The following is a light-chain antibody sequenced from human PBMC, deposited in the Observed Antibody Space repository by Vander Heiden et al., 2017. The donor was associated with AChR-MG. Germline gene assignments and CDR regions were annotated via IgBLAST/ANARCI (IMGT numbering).Light chain of an antibody. Sequence: SSDLTQSPSVSVSPGQTATITCSGARLSNKYTSWYHLRPGQSPVLVILQDNLRPSGIPERFSGSNSGNTATLTISGIQSMDDGDYYCQGWDSETDVFGTGTKVTV. CDR1: RLSNKY. J-gene: IGLJ1*01. CDR2: QDN. V-gene: IGLV3-1*01. CDR3: QGWDSETDV.